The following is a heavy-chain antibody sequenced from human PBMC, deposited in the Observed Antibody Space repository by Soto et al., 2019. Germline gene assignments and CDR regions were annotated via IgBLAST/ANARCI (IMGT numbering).Heavy chain of an antibody. CDR1: GFSLSTSGMR. D-gene: IGHD6-19*01. V-gene: IGHV2-70*04. CDR3: ARIAPGYSSGWVDY. CDR2: IDWDDDK. Sequence: VSGPTLVNPTQTLTLTCTFSGFSLSTSGMRVSWIRQPPGKALEWLARIDWDDDKFYSTSLKTRLTISKDTSKNQVVLTMTNMDPVDTATYYCARIAPGYSSGWVDYWGQGTLVTVS. J-gene: IGHJ4*02.